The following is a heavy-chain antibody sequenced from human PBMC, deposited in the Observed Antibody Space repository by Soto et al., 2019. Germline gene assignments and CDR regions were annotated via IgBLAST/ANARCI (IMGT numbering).Heavy chain of an antibody. Sequence: QITLKESGPPLVNPTQTLTLTCTFSGFSLTSYRVGVAWIRQPPGKALEWLAIIYWDDDRRYSPSLESRLAITKDTSKNQVVLTMTNLDPMDTATYYCAHIMITYGGVSALDAFDFWGQGTVVTVSS. CDR3: AHIMITYGGVSALDAFDF. V-gene: IGHV2-5*02. CDR2: IYWDDDR. J-gene: IGHJ3*01. CDR1: GFSLTSYRVG. D-gene: IGHD3-16*01.